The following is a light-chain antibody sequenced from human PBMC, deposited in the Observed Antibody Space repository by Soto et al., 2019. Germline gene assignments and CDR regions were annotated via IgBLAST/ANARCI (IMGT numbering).Light chain of an antibody. CDR1: SSDVGGYNY. J-gene: IGLJ2*01. CDR2: DVS. CDR3: SSYTRSRDAV. V-gene: IGLV2-14*01. Sequence: QSALTQPGSVSGSPGQSITISCTGTSSDVGGYNYVSWYQQHPGKAPKLMIYDVSNRPSGVSNRFSGSKSGNTASLTISGLQAEDEADYYCSSYTRSRDAVFGGGTKVTVL.